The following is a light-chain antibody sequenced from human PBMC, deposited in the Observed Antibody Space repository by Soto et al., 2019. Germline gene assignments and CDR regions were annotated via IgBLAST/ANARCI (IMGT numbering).Light chain of an antibody. CDR3: SSYTSSSTRV. V-gene: IGLV2-14*01. CDR2: EVN. CDR1: NSDVGGYNY. J-gene: IGLJ1*01. Sequence: QSVLTQPASVSGSPGQSITISCTGTNSDVGGYNYVSWYQQHPGKAPKPMIYEVNNRPSGVSNRFSGSKSGNTASLTISGLQAEDEADYYCSSYTSSSTRVFGTGTKVTVL.